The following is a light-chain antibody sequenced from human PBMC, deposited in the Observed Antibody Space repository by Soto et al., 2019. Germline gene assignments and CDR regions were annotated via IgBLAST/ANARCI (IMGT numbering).Light chain of an antibody. CDR3: QSYGSSNVV. J-gene: IGLJ2*01. Sequence: NFMLTQPHSVSASPGKTVTISCTRSSGSIASNYVQWYQQRPGSSPTTVIYEDNQRPSGVPDRFSGSIDSSSNSASLTISGLKTEDEADYYCQSYGSSNVVFGGGTKLTVL. V-gene: IGLV6-57*01. CDR1: SGSIASNY. CDR2: EDN.